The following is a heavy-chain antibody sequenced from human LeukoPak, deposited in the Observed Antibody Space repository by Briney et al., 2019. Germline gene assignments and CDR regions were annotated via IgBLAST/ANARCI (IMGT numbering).Heavy chain of an antibody. CDR1: GYTFTSYG. D-gene: IGHD3-9*01. V-gene: IGHV1-18*01. J-gene: IGHJ5*02. CDR2: ISAYNGNT. Sequence: ASVKVSCKASGYTFTSYGISWMRQAPGQGLEWMGWISAYNGNTNYAQKLQGRVTMTTDTSTSTAYMELRSLRSDDTAVYYCARGGDLDYDILTGYYNVMYNWFDPWGQGTLVTVSS. CDR3: ARGGDLDYDILTGYYNVMYNWFDP.